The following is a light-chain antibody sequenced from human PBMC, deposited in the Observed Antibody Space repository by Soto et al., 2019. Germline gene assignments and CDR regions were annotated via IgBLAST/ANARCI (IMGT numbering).Light chain of an antibody. CDR2: EDT. J-gene: IGLJ2*01. CDR1: RLGNKY. CDR3: QAWDSSTGV. Sequence: SSELTQPPSVSVSPGQTASIACSGDRLGNKYVSWYQQKSGQSPVLVIYEDTKRPSGIPERFSGSNSGNTATLTISGAQAMDESDYYCQAWDSSTGVFGGGTKLTVL. V-gene: IGLV3-1*01.